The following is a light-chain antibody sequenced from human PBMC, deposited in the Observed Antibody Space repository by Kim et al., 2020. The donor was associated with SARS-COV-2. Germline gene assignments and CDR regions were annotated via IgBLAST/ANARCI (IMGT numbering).Light chain of an antibody. J-gene: IGKJ4*01. V-gene: IGKV3-20*01. CDR2: GAS. CDR1: QSVSSNY. Sequence: SLSPGERATLSCRASQSVSSNYVAWYQQKPGQAPRLLIYGASSRATGIPDRFSGSGSGTDLTLTISRLEPEDFAVYYCQQYGNSLTFGGGTKLEI. CDR3: QQYGNSLT.